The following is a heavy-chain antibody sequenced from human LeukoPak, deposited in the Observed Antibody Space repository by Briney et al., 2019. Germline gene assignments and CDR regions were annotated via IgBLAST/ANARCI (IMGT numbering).Heavy chain of an antibody. D-gene: IGHD6-13*01. V-gene: IGHV4-34*01. CDR3: ARVMALWTGFRAAAGTWTTTLDY. CDR2: INHSGST. J-gene: IGHJ4*02. CDR1: GGSFSGYY. Sequence: PSETLSLTCAVYGGSFSGYYWSWIRQPPGKGLEWIGEINHSGSTNYNPSLKSRVTISVDTSKNQFSLKLSSVTAADTAVYYCARVMALWTGFRAAAGTWTTTLDYWGQGTLVTVYS.